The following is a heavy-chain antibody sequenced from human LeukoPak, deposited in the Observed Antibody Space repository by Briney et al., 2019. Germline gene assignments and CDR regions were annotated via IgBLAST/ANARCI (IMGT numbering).Heavy chain of an antibody. CDR3: AKDISLRDGYKSDY. D-gene: IGHD5-24*01. J-gene: IGHJ4*02. V-gene: IGHV3-43*02. CDR1: GFTFDDFA. Sequence: PGRSLRLSCAASGFTFDDFAMHWAGQAPGKGLEWFFLISGDGGSTYYADSVKGRFTISRDNSKNSLYLQMNSLRTEDTALYYCAKDISLRDGYKSDYWGQGTLVTVSS. CDR2: ISGDGGST.